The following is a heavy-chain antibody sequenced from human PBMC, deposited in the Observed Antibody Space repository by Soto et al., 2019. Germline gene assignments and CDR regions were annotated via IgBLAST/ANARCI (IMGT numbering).Heavy chain of an antibody. V-gene: IGHV1-18*01. J-gene: IGHJ5*02. Sequence: QVQLVQSGAEVKKPGASVKVSCKASGYTFTSYGISWVRQAPGQGLEWMGWINAYNGNTNYAQKLEGRVTATTDTSTSKAYMELRSLSSDDTAVYYCARVLPPFVPWGQGTLVTVSS. CDR1: GYTFTSYG. CDR2: INAYNGNT. CDR3: ARVLPPFVP.